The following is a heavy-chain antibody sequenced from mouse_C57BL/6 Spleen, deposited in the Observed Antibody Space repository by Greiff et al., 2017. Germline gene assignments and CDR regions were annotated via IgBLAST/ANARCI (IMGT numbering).Heavy chain of an antibody. V-gene: IGHV1-61*01. J-gene: IGHJ2*01. D-gene: IGHD1-1*02. Sequence: QVQLQQPGAELVRPGSSVKLSCKASGYTFTSYWMDWVKQRPGQGLEWIGNIYPSDSETHYNQKFKDKATLTVDKSSSTAYMQLSSLTSEDSAVYDCAREGVGEYYFDYWGQGTTLTVSS. CDR2: IYPSDSET. CDR1: GYTFTSYW. CDR3: AREGVGEYYFDY.